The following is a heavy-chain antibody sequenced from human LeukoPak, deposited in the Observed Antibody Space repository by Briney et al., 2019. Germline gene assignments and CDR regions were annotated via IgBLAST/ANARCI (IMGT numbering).Heavy chain of an antibody. Sequence: SETLSFTCAVYGGSFSGYYWSWIRQPPGKGLEWIGEINHSGSTNYNPSLKSRVTISVDTSKNQFSLKLSSVTAADTAVYYCARYQLLFGVDYWGQGTLVTVSS. D-gene: IGHD2-2*01. CDR3: ARYQLLFGVDY. CDR2: INHSGST. V-gene: IGHV4-34*01. J-gene: IGHJ4*02. CDR1: GGSFSGYY.